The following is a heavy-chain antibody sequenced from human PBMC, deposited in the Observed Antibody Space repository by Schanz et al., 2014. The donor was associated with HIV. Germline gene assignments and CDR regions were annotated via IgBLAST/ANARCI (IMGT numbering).Heavy chain of an antibody. J-gene: IGHJ5*02. CDR2: INPNSGGT. D-gene: IGHD3-22*01. CDR1: GYTFSGHY. Sequence: QVQLVQSGAEVKKPGASVKLSCKASGYTFSGHYLHWVRQAPGQGLEWMGWINPNSGGTNYAQKFRGRVTMTRNTSTGTAYMELSSLRSDDTAVYYCARGRRDVSMIVLYWLDPWGQGTLVTVSS. CDR3: ARGRRDVSMIVLYWLDP. V-gene: IGHV1-2*02.